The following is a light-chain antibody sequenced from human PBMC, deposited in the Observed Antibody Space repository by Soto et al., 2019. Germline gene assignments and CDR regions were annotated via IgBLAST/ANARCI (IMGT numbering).Light chain of an antibody. Sequence: DIVLTQSPDSLAVSLGERATISCKSSQSVLNPSNNMNYFACYQQRPGQPPKLLMHWASTRESGVPDRFSGSGSGTDFTLTISNLQAEDGAVYYCHQYSLAPFIFGPGTRVEIK. CDR3: HQYSLAPFI. V-gene: IGKV4-1*01. CDR1: QSVLNPSNNMNY. J-gene: IGKJ3*01. CDR2: WAS.